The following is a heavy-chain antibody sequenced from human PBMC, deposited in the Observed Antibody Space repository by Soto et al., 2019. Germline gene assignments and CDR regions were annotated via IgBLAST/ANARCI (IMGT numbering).Heavy chain of an antibody. V-gene: IGHV4-39*01. Sequence: SETLSLTCTVSGGSISSSSYYWGWIRQPPGKGLEWIGSIYYSGSTYYNPSLKSRVTISVDTSKNQFSLKLSSVTAADTAVYYCARIVLTDPPVPYYFDYWGQGTLVTVSS. CDR1: GGSISSSSYY. CDR3: ARIVLTDPPVPYYFDY. CDR2: IYYSGST. D-gene: IGHD3-16*02. J-gene: IGHJ4*02.